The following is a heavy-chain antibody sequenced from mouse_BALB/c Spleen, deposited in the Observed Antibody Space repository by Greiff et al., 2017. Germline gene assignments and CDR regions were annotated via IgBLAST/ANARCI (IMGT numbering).Heavy chain of an antibody. CDR1: GYSITSGYY. CDR2: ISYDGSN. Sequence: VQLKESGPGLVKPSQSLSLTCSVTGYSITSGYYWNWIRQFPGNKLEWMGYISYDGSNNYNPSLKNRISITRDTSKNQFFLKLNSVTTEDTATYYCARRAGPGAMDYWGQGTSVTVSS. D-gene: IGHD3-1*01. J-gene: IGHJ4*01. V-gene: IGHV3-6*02. CDR3: ARRAGPGAMDY.